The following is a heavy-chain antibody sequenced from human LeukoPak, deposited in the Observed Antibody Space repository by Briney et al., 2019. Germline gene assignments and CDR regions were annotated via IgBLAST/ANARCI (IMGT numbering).Heavy chain of an antibody. J-gene: IGHJ6*02. V-gene: IGHV3-7*01. CDR3: ARTAVAYGMDV. CDR1: GFTFDDYA. Sequence: GGSLRLSCAASGFTFDDYAMHWVRQAPGKGLEWVANIKQDGSEKYYVDSVKGRFTISRDNAKNSLYLQMNSLRAEDTAVYYCARTAVAYGMDVWGQGTTVTVSS. CDR2: IKQDGSEK.